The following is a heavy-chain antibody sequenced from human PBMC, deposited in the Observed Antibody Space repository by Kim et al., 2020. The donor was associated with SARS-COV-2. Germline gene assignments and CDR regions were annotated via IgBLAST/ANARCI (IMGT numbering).Heavy chain of an antibody. CDR1: GGSISSSSYY. CDR3: ARPGFTMVRGENWFDP. J-gene: IGHJ5*02. V-gene: IGHV4-39*01. Sequence: SETLSLTCTVSGGSISSSSYYWGWIRQPPGKGLEWIGSIYYSGSTYYNPSLKSRVTISVDTSKNQFSLKLSSVTAADTAMYYCARPGFTMVRGENWFDPWGQGTLVTVSS. CDR2: IYYSGST. D-gene: IGHD3-10*01.